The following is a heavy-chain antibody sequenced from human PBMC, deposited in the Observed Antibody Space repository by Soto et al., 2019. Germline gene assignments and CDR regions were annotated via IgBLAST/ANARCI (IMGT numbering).Heavy chain of an antibody. J-gene: IGHJ4*02. CDR2: SSPRGAYT. V-gene: IGHV3-23*01. Sequence: GGSLRLSCAASGXXXXXXXXTCARQAPGEGLEWVSSSSPRGAYTYYADSVKGRFIVTSDHSNYLLYLQMSSVRAEDSAVYYCARQDGLVRGAVVVQAATSFDSWGQGA. CDR3: ARQDGLVRGAVVVQAATSFDS. D-gene: IGHD2-2*01. CDR1: GXXXXXXX.